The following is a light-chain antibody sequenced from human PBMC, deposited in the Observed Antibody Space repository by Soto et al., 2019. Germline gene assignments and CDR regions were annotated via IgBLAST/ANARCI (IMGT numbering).Light chain of an antibody. J-gene: IGLJ1*01. CDR3: SSFTPNRLDV. CDR2: GVT. V-gene: IGLV2-14*03. Sequence: QSALTQPTSVSGSPGQSITISCTGNHNDIGTYDYVSWYQQHPGRAPRLLIYGVTTRPSGISDRFSASKSGLTSSLTISGLQPEDEADYYCSSFTPNRLDVFGPGTKVTAL. CDR1: HNDIGTYDY.